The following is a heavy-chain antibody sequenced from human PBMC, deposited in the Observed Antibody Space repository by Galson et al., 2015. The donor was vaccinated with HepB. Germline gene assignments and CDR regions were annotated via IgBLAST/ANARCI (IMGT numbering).Heavy chain of an antibody. V-gene: IGHV3-48*02. CDR2: ISSSSSTI. CDR3: ARESNSYGQFDY. CDR1: GFTFSSYS. D-gene: IGHD5-18*01. J-gene: IGHJ4*02. Sequence: SLRLSCAASGFTFSSYSMNWVRQAPGKGLEWVSYISSSSSTIYYADSVNGRFTISRDSAKNSLYLQMNSLRDEDTAVYYCARESNSYGQFDYWSQGTLVTVSS.